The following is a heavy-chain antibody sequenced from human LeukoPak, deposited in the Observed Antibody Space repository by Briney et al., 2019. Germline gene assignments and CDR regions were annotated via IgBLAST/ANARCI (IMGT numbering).Heavy chain of an antibody. CDR1: GGSFSGCS. CDR3: ARHDILAAASNH. D-gene: IGHD6-13*01. J-gene: IGHJ5*02. V-gene: IGHV4-34*12. Sequence: SSETLSLTCAVYGGSFSGCSWTWIRQPPGKGLEWIGEIIHSGSTNYNPSLKSRVTISVDTSKNQFSLKLSSVTAADTAVYFCARHDILAAASNHWGQGTLVTVSS. CDR2: IIHSGST.